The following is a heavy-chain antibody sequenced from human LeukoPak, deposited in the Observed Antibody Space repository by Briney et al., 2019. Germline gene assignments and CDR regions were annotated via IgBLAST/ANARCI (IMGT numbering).Heavy chain of an antibody. CDR2: IYYSGST. D-gene: IGHD1-26*01. Sequence: PSETLSLTCTVSGGSISSYYWSWIRQPPGKGLEWIGYIYYSGSTNYNPSLKSRVTISVDTSNNQFSLKLSSVTAADTAVYYCARVEWELTYYFDYWGQGTLVTVSS. CDR1: GGSISSYY. V-gene: IGHV4-59*08. CDR3: ARVEWELTYYFDY. J-gene: IGHJ4*02.